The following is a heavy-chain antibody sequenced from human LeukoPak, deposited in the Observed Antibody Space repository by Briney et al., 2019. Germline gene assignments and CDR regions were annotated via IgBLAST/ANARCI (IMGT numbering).Heavy chain of an antibody. J-gene: IGHJ5*02. CDR1: GGTFSSYA. Sequence: SVKVSCKASGGTFSSYAISWVRQAPGQGLEWMGRIIPIFGIANYAQKFQGRVTITADKSTSTAYMELGSLRSEDTAVYYCARGEIVVVPAAYAWFDPWGQGTLVTVSS. D-gene: IGHD2-2*01. CDR2: IIPIFGIA. V-gene: IGHV1-69*04. CDR3: ARGEIVVVPAAYAWFDP.